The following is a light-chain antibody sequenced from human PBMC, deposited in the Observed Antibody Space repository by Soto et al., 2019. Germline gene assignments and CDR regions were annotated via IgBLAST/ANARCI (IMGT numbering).Light chain of an antibody. J-gene: IGLJ2*01. CDR1: SSNIGAGYD. Sequence: QAVVTQQPSVSGAPGQRVTISCTGSSSNIGAGYDVHWYQQLPGTAPKLLIYGSNNRPSGVPDRFSGSKSDTSASLAITGLQADDEADYYCQSYDGSLSASGVVFGGGTKLTVL. V-gene: IGLV1-40*01. CDR2: GSN. CDR3: QSYDGSLSASGVV.